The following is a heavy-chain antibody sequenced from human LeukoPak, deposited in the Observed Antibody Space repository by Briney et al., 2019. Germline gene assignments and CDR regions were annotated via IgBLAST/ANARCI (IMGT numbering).Heavy chain of an antibody. CDR1: GFTFSSYS. Sequence: PGGSLRLSCAASGFTFSSYSMHWVRQAPGKGLEWVSSISSSSSYIYYADSVKGRFTISRDNAKNSLYLQMNSLRAEDTAVYYCARAANYYDSSGYQGGFDYWGQGTLVTVSS. D-gene: IGHD3-22*01. J-gene: IGHJ4*02. CDR3: ARAANYYDSSGYQGGFDY. V-gene: IGHV3-21*01. CDR2: ISSSSSYI.